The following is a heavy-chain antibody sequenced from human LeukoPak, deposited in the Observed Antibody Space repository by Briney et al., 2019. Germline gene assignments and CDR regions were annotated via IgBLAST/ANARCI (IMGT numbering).Heavy chain of an antibody. D-gene: IGHD3-22*01. J-gene: IGHJ5*02. Sequence: GASVKVSCKASGYTFTSYDIDWVRQATGQGLGWMGWMNPNSGNTGYAQKFQGRVTMTRNTSISTAYMELSSLRSEDTAVYYCARASDKYYYDSSGYYAWGQGTLVTVSS. V-gene: IGHV1-8*01. CDR3: ARASDKYYYDSSGYYA. CDR2: MNPNSGNT. CDR1: GYTFTSYD.